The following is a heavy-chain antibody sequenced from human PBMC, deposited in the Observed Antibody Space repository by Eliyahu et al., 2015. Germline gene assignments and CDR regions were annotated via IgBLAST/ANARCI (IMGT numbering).Heavy chain of an antibody. CDR1: GYTFTXYG. CDR2: ISAYNGNT. CDR3: ARDRGITIFGGGDYYYYGMDV. Sequence: QVQLVQSGAEVKKPGASVKVSCKASGYTFTXYGIXWVRQAPGQGLEXMXWISAYNGNTNYAQKLQGRVTMTTDTSTSTAYMELRSLRSDDTAVYYCARDRGITIFGGGDYYYYGMDVWGQGTTVTVSS. J-gene: IGHJ6*02. D-gene: IGHD3-3*01. V-gene: IGHV1-18*01.